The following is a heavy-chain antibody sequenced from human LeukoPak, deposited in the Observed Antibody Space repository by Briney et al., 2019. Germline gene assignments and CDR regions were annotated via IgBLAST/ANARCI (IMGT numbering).Heavy chain of an antibody. CDR3: ARVPFLGYCSSTSCYSEGYYFDY. V-gene: IGHV1-8*01. Sequence: ASVKVSCKASGYTFTSYDINWVRQAPGQGLEWMGWMNPNSGNTSYAQKFQDRVTMTRNTSINTAYMELSSLRSEDTAVYYCARVPFLGYCSSTSCYSEGYYFDYWGQGTLVTVSS. CDR2: MNPNSGNT. CDR1: GYTFTSYD. D-gene: IGHD2-2*02. J-gene: IGHJ4*02.